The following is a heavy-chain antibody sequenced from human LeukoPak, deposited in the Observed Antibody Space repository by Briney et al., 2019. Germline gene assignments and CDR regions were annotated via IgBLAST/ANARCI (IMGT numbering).Heavy chain of an antibody. Sequence: GGSLRLSCAASGFTFSSYEMNWVRQAPGKGLEWVSYISSSGSTIYYADSVKGRFTISRDNAKNSVFLQMNSLRVEDTAVYYCARDFRGQWLKRRPSWYFDLWGRGTLVTVSS. CDR1: GFTFSSYE. V-gene: IGHV3-48*03. CDR2: ISSSGSTI. CDR3: ARDFRGQWLKRRPSWYFDL. D-gene: IGHD6-19*01. J-gene: IGHJ2*01.